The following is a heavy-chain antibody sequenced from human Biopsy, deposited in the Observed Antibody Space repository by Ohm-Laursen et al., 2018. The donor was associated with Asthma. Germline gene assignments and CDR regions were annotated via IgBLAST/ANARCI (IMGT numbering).Heavy chain of an antibody. D-gene: IGHD2-2*01. CDR1: GGTFNTYV. Sequence: SVKVSCKSLGGTFNTYVIGWARQAPGQGLEWMGGINSVFGTTTYPQKFPDRVTITADDSTSTVYMELSSLRSEDTAVYYCARKAGSCISRTCYSLDFWGQGTLVTVSS. CDR3: ARKAGSCISRTCYSLDF. V-gene: IGHV1-69*13. CDR2: INSVFGTT. J-gene: IGHJ4*02.